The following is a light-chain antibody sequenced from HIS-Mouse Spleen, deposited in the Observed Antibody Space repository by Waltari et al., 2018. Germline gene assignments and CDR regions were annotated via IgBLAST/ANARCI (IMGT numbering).Light chain of an antibody. V-gene: IGLV3-25*03. CDR2: KDI. CDR3: QSADSSGTYVV. J-gene: IGLJ2*01. CDR1: ALPKQY. Sequence: SYELTQPPSVSVSPGQTARTTCSGDALPKQYAYWSQQKPGQAPVLVIYKDIERPSGIPERFSGSSSGTTVTLTISGVQAEDEADYYCQSADSSGTYVVFGGGTKLTVL.